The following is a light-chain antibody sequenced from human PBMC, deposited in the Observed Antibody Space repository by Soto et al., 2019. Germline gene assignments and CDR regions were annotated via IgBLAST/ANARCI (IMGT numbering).Light chain of an antibody. J-gene: IGLJ2*01. Sequence: QPALAQPASVSGSPGQSITISCTGTSSDVGAYNYVSWYHQHHPGKAPELIIYDVTDRPSGVSTRFSGSKSGNTASLTISGLQAEDEGDYYCSSYTTIKTVIFGGGTKVTVL. CDR3: SSYTTIKTVI. V-gene: IGLV2-14*01. CDR2: DVT. CDR1: SSDVGAYNY.